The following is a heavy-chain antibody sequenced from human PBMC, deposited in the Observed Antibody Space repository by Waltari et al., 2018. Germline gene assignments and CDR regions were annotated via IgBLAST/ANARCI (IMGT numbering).Heavy chain of an antibody. Sequence: QLQLQESGPRLVRPSETLSLICRVSGVFITSNRPYWAWIRQSPGQVLEWIGTVSYSGTTYISPSLKSRVSVSRDTSKNQVSLILGSVTAADMAVYYCATYIGASVGTAAFDVWGQGTMVTVSS. D-gene: IGHD5-12*01. CDR1: GVFITSNRPY. CDR3: ATYIGASVGTAAFDV. V-gene: IGHV4-39*01. J-gene: IGHJ3*01. CDR2: VSYSGTT.